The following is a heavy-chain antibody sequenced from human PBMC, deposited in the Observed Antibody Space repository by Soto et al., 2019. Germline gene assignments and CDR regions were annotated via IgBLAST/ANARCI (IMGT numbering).Heavy chain of an antibody. J-gene: IGHJ6*02. Sequence: GGSLRLSCAASGFTFSSYAMSWVRQAPGKGLEWVSAISGSGGSTYYADSVKGRFTISRDNSKNTLYLQMNSLRAEDTAVYYCAKGGSIAARPSDYYYGMDVWGQGTTVTVSS. V-gene: IGHV3-23*01. CDR1: GFTFSSYA. CDR3: AKGGSIAARPSDYYYGMDV. CDR2: ISGSGGST. D-gene: IGHD6-6*01.